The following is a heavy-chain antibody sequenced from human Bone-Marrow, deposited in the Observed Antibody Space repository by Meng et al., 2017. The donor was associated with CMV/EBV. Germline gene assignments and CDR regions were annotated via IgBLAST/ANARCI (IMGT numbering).Heavy chain of an antibody. CDR3: ALTAPGEGFDY. Sequence: WVRQAPGKGLEWIGSIYYSGSTYYNPSPKSRVTISVDTSKNQFSLKLSSVTAADTAVYYCALTAPGEGFDYWGQGTLVTVSS. CDR2: IYYSGST. J-gene: IGHJ4*02. D-gene: IGHD3-16*01. V-gene: IGHV4-39*01.